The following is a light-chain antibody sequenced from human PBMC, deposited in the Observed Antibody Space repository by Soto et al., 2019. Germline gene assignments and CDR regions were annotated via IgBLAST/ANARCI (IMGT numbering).Light chain of an antibody. V-gene: IGKV1-16*02. CDR2: AAS. J-gene: IGKJ1*01. Sequence: DIQMTQSPSSLSASVGDRVTITCRASQGIREYLAWFQHKPGKAPKSLIYAASNLRSGVPSKFSGSGSGTDFTLIISSLQPEDSATYYCQQYNSYPLTFGQGTKVDIK. CDR3: QQYNSYPLT. CDR1: QGIREY.